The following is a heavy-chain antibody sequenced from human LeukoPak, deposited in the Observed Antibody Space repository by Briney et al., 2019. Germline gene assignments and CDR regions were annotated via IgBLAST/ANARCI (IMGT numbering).Heavy chain of an antibody. CDR3: ARDSRGHSSSFDY. J-gene: IGHJ4*02. CDR1: GFTFSSYS. Sequence: GGSLRLSCAASGFTFSSYSMNWVRQAPGKGLEWVSYISSSSSTIYYADSVKGRFTISRDNAKNSLYLQMNSLRAEDTAVYYCARDSRGHSSSFDYWGQGTLVTVSS. D-gene: IGHD6-6*01. CDR2: ISSSSSTI. V-gene: IGHV3-48*01.